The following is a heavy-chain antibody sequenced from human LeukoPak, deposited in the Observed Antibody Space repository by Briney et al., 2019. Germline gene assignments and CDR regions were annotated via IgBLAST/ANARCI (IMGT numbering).Heavy chain of an antibody. D-gene: IGHD3-9*01. Sequence: QSGGSLRLSCVASGFTFSSYWMQWVSHDPTKGLVWVSRINGDGRNINYADSVRGRFTISRDNAKNTLYLQMNTLRVEDTAVYYCTRDLMDYDVSTGLHHYYMDVWGQGTTVTVSS. J-gene: IGHJ6*02. V-gene: IGHV3-74*01. CDR2: INGDGRNI. CDR1: GFTFSSYW. CDR3: TRDLMDYDVSTGLHHYYMDV.